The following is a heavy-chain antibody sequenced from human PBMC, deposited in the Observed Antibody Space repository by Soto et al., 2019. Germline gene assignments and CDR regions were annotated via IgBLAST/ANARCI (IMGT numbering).Heavy chain of an antibody. D-gene: IGHD1-26*01. Sequence: QITLKESGPTLVKPTQTLTLTCTFSGFSLTTDRAGVGWIRQPPGEALEWLAVIYWDDSKTYRPSLESRLTITKDTSKNQVALTMTNMDSLDTATYYCAHAYGGRSLYWGQGTLVTVSS. J-gene: IGHJ4*02. V-gene: IGHV2-5*02. CDR2: IYWDDSK. CDR1: GFSLTTDRAG. CDR3: AHAYGGRSLY.